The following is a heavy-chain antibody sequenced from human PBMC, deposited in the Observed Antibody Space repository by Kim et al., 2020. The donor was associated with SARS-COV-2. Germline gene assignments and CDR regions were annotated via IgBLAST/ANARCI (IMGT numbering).Heavy chain of an antibody. CDR3: ATRETRNHYYGMDV. V-gene: IGHV3-66*01. CDR2: MYPDGTT. J-gene: IGHJ6*02. D-gene: IGHD1-26*01. Sequence: GGSLRLSCTASGFTVNSNYMNWVRQAPGKGLEWVSVMYPDGTTYYGDSVRGRFTISRDNSKNTLSLQMNSLRVEDTAVYYCATRETRNHYYGMDVWGQGTTVTVSS. CDR1: GFTVNSNY.